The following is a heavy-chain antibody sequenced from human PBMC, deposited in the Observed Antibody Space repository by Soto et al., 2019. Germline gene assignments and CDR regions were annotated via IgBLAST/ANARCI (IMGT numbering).Heavy chain of an antibody. Sequence: GGSLRLSCAASGFTFSSYAMSWVRQAPGKGLEWVSAISGSGGSTYYADSVKGRFTISRDNSKNTLYLQMNSLRAEDTAVYYCAKSPPYSSGWSPLQYYYYGMDVWGQGTTVTVSS. CDR3: AKSPPYSSGWSPLQYYYYGMDV. J-gene: IGHJ6*02. V-gene: IGHV3-23*01. D-gene: IGHD6-19*01. CDR2: ISGSGGST. CDR1: GFTFSSYA.